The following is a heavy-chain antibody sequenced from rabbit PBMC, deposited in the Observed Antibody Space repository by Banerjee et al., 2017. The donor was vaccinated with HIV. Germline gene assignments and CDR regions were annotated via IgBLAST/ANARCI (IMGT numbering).Heavy chain of an antibody. D-gene: IGHD1-1*01. V-gene: IGHV1S45*01. Sequence: EETGGDLVQPEGSLTLTCTASGFSFSNSYWICWVRQAPGKGLEWIACIYAGSSNITYYASWAKGRFTISKTSSTTVTLLMTSLTAADTATYFCARRIVSGDYMDLWGPGTLVTDS. CDR1: GFSFSNSYW. J-gene: IGHJ4*01. CDR3: ARRIVSGDYMDL. CDR2: IYAGSSNIT.